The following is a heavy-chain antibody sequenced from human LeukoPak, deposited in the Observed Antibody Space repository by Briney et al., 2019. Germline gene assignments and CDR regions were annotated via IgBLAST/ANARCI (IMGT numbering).Heavy chain of an antibody. J-gene: IGHJ4*02. Sequence: ASVKVSCKASGYTFTSYYMHWVRQAPGQGLEWMGIINPSGGSTSYAQKFQGRVTMTRDTSTSTVYMELSSLRSEDTAVYYCARDTVWFGELIPSDYWGQGTLVTVSS. CDR1: GYTFTSYY. CDR2: INPSGGST. D-gene: IGHD3-10*01. V-gene: IGHV1-46*01. CDR3: ARDTVWFGELIPSDY.